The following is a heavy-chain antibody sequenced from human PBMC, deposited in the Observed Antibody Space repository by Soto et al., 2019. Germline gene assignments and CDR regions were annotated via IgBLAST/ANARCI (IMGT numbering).Heavy chain of an antibody. CDR2: INPSGGST. Sequence: ASVKVSCKASGYTLTNYYPHWVRQAPGQGLEWMGIINPSGGSTIYAQKSQGRVTMTRDTTTSTVYMELSILSSEDTAVYYCARDRRXVVVPAATPKYHYGMDVWGQGTTVTVSS. CDR1: GYTLTNYY. J-gene: IGHJ6*02. V-gene: IGHV1-46*01. D-gene: IGHD2-2*01. CDR3: ARDRRXVVVPAATPKYHYGMDV.